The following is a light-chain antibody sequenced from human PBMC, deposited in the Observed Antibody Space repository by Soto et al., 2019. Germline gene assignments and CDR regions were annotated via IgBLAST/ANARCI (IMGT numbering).Light chain of an antibody. V-gene: IGLV2-14*01. CDR3: ASYRTINTYV. CDR2: EVT. Sequence: QSVLTQPAPVSGSPGQSITISCTGTSYDIGRYNHVSWYQQHPGKAPKLMISEVTNRPSGVSNRFSGSKSGNTASLTISRLQAEDEADYYCASYRTINTYVFXTGTKLTVL. J-gene: IGLJ1*01. CDR1: SYDIGRYNH.